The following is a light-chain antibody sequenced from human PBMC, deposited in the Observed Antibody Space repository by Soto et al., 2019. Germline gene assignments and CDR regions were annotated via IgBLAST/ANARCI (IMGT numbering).Light chain of an antibody. CDR1: SSDVGAYNS. Sequence: QSVLTQPASASGSPGQSITISCTGSSSDVGAYNSVSWFQQHTGKVPKFIIYDVNNRPSGISNRFSGSKSGHTASLTISGLQAEDEADYYCASYTTSNTVVFGGGTKLTVL. CDR3: ASYTTSNTVV. J-gene: IGLJ2*01. CDR2: DVN. V-gene: IGLV2-14*03.